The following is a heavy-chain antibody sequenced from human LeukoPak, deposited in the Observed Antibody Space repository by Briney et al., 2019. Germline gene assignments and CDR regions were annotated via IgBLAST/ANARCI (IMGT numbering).Heavy chain of an antibody. J-gene: IGHJ4*02. CDR1: GGCFSGYY. D-gene: IGHD4-17*01. Sequence: PSETLSLTCAVYGGCFSGYYWSWIRQPPGKGLEWIGEINHSGSTNYNPSLKSRVTISVDTSKNQFSLKLSSVTAADTAVYYCARRAVTTEYWGQGTLVTVSS. CDR2: INHSGST. V-gene: IGHV4-34*01. CDR3: ARRAVTTEY.